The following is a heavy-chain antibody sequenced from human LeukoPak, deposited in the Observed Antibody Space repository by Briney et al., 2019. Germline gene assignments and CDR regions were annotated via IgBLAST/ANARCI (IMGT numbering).Heavy chain of an antibody. CDR1: GFTFTSYD. CDR3: ARTVFPVVVVPAAQRGAFDY. CDR2: ISSSGSII. J-gene: IGHJ4*02. Sequence: GGSLRLSCAASGFTFTSYDMTWVRQAPGKGLEWVSYISSSGSIIYYADSVKGRFTTSRDSAKNSLFLQMSSLRAEDTAVYYCARTVFPVVVVPAAQRGAFDYWGQGTLVTVSS. D-gene: IGHD2-2*01. V-gene: IGHV3-48*04.